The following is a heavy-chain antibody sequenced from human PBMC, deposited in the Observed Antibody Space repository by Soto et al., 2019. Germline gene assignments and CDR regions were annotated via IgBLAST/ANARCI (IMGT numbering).Heavy chain of an antibody. Sequence: GGSLRLSRAASGFTFSSYGMHWVPQAPGKGLEWVAVISYDGSNKYYADSVKGRFAISRDNSKNTLYLQMNSLRAEDTAVYYCAKEGDGYNQHYFDYWGQGTLVTVSS. CDR3: AKEGDGYNQHYFDY. D-gene: IGHD5-12*01. V-gene: IGHV3-30*18. J-gene: IGHJ4*02. CDR2: ISYDGSNK. CDR1: GFTFSSYG.